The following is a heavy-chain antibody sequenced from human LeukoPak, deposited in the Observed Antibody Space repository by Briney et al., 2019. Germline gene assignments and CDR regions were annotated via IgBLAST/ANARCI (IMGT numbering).Heavy chain of an antibody. J-gene: IGHJ4*02. CDR2: INPSSGTT. D-gene: IGHD3-22*01. V-gene: IGHV1-46*01. Sequence: GASVKVSCKASGYPFTIILMHWVREAPGQGLEWMGIINPSSGTTSYAQKFHDRVTMTRDTSTTTVYMELSSLRSEDTAVYFCARDQGASMMAWDYWGQGTLVTVSS. CDR1: GYPFTIIL. CDR3: ARDQGASMMAWDY.